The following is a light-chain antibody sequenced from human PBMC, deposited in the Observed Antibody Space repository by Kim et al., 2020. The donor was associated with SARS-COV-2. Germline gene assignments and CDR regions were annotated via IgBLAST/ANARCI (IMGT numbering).Light chain of an antibody. CDR3: NARVGRGDPYV. Sequence: SSELTQDPAVSVALGQTVSITCQGDILRRYHASWYQQKPGQAPVLVIYGKDSRASGIPDRFSGSSSGDTTSLTITWAQGEDEADYYCNARVGRGDPYV. V-gene: IGLV3-19*01. CDR2: GKD. CDR1: ILRRYH. J-gene: IGLJ6*01.